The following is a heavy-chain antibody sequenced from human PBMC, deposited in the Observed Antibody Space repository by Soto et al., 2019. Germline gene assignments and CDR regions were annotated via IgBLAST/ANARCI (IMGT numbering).Heavy chain of an antibody. J-gene: IGHJ6*02. D-gene: IGHD6-13*01. CDR3: AKRSSWPYYCYYGMDV. CDR1: GGSFSGYY. Sequence: SETLSLTCAVYGGSFSGYYWSWIRQPPGKGLEWIGEINHSGSTNYNPSLKSRVTISVDTSKNQFSLKLSSVTAADTAVYYCAKRSSWPYYCYYGMDVWGQGTTVTVSS. CDR2: INHSGST. V-gene: IGHV4-34*01.